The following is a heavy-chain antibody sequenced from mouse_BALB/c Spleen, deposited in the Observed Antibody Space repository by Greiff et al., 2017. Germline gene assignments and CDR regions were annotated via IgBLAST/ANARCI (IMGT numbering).Heavy chain of an antibody. CDR2: IHYSGST. J-gene: IGHJ1*01. CDR3: ARNDYYGSSYWYFDV. CDR1: GYSITSGYS. V-gene: IGHV3-1*02. Sequence: VQLQQSGPDLVKPSQSLSLTCTVTGYSITSGYSWHWIRQFPGNKLEWMGYIHYSGSTNYNPSLKSRISITRDTSKNQFFLQLNSVTTEDTATYYCARNDYYGSSYWYFDVWGAGTTVTVSS. D-gene: IGHD1-1*01.